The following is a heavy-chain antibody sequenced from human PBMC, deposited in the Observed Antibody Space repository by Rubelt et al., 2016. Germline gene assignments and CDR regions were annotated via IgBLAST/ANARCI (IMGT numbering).Heavy chain of an antibody. V-gene: IGHV4-39*01. J-gene: IGHJ4*02. CDR2: IYYSGDS. D-gene: IGHD2-2*01. Sequence: QLQLQESGPGLVKPSETLSLTCSVSGGSITSSSYYWGWIRQPPGKGLEWIGSIYYSGDSYYNPSLKSRVTMSVDTSKNHVSLKRTPVAAAETAVYYCARQRLYCSRTSCYDLDYWGQGTLVTVSS. CDR1: GGSITSSSYY. CDR3: ARQRLYCSRTSCYDLDY.